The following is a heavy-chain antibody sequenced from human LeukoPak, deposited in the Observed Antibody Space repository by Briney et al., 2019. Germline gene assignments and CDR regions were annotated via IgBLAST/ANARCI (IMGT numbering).Heavy chain of an antibody. CDR3: AKERYSGYDSEMVFDY. D-gene: IGHD5-12*01. Sequence: GGSLTLSCAASGFTFSNYWMSWVRQAPGKGLEWVAVISYDGSNKYYADSVKGRFTISRDNSKNTLYLQMNSLRAEDTAVYYCAKERYSGYDSEMVFDYWGQGTLVTVSS. CDR2: ISYDGSNK. V-gene: IGHV3-30*18. J-gene: IGHJ4*02. CDR1: GFTFSNYW.